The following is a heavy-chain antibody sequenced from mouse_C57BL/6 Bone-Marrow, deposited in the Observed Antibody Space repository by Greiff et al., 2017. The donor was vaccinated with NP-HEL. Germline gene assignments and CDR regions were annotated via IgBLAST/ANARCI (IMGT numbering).Heavy chain of an antibody. D-gene: IGHD2-2*01. CDR3: TMGVRGY. CDR2: IDPENGDT. CDR1: GFNIKDDY. Sequence: VQLKQSGAELVRPGASVKLSCTASGFNIKDDYMHWVKQRPEQGLEWIGWIDPENGDTEYASKFQGKATITADTSSNTAYLQLSSLTSEDTAVYYCTMGVRGYWGQGTTLTVSS. V-gene: IGHV14-4*01. J-gene: IGHJ2*01.